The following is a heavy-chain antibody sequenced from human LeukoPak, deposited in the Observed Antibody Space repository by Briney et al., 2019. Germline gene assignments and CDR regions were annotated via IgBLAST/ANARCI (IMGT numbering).Heavy chain of an antibody. V-gene: IGHV1-69*05. CDR1: GGTFSSYA. CDR2: IIPIFGTA. J-gene: IGHJ6*04. Sequence: SVKVSCKASGGTFSSYAISWVRQAPGQGLEWMGGIIPIFGTANYAQKFQGRVTITTDESTSTAYMELSSLRSEDTAVYYCARGPLQLWSSKMDVWAKGPRSPSPQ. CDR3: ARGPLQLWSSKMDV. D-gene: IGHD5-18*01.